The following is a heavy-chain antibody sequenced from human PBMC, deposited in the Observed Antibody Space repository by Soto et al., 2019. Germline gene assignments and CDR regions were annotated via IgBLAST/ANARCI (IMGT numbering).Heavy chain of an antibody. CDR1: GGSISSGNYY. J-gene: IGHJ5*02. Sequence: SETLSLTCAVSGGSISSGNYYWSWIRQHPGKGLEWIGYVYYSGSTSYNPSLKSRITISVDTSKNHFSLKLSSVTAADTGVYYCARVFSDSSSFFDPWGQGTLVTVSS. D-gene: IGHD6-13*01. CDR2: VYYSGST. V-gene: IGHV4-31*11. CDR3: ARVFSDSSSFFDP.